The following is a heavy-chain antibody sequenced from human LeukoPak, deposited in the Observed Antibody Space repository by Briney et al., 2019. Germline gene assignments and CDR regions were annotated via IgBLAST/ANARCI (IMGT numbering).Heavy chain of an antibody. CDR1: GYSISSGYY. CDR2: IYHSGST. J-gene: IGHJ4*02. D-gene: IGHD3-16*02. CDR3: ARHSESYDYVWGSYRLLFDY. Sequence: PSETLSLTCAVSGYSISSGYYWGWIRQPPGKGLEWIGSIYHSGSTYYNPSLKSRVTISVDTSKNQFSLKLSSVTAADTAVYYCARHSESYDYVWGSYRLLFDYWGQGTLVTVSS. V-gene: IGHV4-38-2*01.